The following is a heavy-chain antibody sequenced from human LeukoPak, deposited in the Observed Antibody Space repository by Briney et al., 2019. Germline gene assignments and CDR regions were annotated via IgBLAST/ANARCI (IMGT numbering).Heavy chain of an antibody. CDR3: ARDDQTRSCGGDCSFDY. J-gene: IGHJ4*02. D-gene: IGHD2-21*02. Sequence: SVKVSCKASGYTFTGYYMHWVRQAPGQGLEWMGRIIPILGIANYAQKFQGRVTITADKSTSTAYMELSSLRSEDTAVYYCARDDQTRSCGGDCSFDYWGQGTLVTVSS. V-gene: IGHV1-69*04. CDR2: IIPILGIA. CDR1: GYTFTGYY.